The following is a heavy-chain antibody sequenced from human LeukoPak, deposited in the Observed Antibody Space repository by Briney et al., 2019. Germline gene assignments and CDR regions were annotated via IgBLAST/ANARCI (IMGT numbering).Heavy chain of an antibody. D-gene: IGHD2-2*01. CDR3: ARDSRYCSSTSCSYNWFDP. Sequence: PSETLSLTCTVSGGSISSYHWSWIRQPPGKGLEWIGYIYYSGSTNYNPSLKSRVTISVDTSKNQFSLKLSSVTAADTAVYYCARDSRYCSSTSCSYNWFDPWDQGTLVTVSS. J-gene: IGHJ5*02. V-gene: IGHV4-59*01. CDR1: GGSISSYH. CDR2: IYYSGST.